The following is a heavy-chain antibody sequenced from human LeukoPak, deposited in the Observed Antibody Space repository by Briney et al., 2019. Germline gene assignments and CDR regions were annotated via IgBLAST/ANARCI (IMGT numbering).Heavy chain of an antibody. V-gene: IGHV6-1*01. CDR2: TYYRSKWYN. Sequence: SQTLSLTCAISGDSVSSNSAAWNWIRQSPSRGLEWLGRTYYRSKWYNDYAVSVKSRTTINPDTSKNQFSLQLNSVTPEDTAVYYCARDKPIVGATTYYYYGMDVWGQGTTVTVSS. CDR1: GDSVSSNSAA. J-gene: IGHJ6*02. CDR3: ARDKPIVGATTYYYYGMDV. D-gene: IGHD1-26*01.